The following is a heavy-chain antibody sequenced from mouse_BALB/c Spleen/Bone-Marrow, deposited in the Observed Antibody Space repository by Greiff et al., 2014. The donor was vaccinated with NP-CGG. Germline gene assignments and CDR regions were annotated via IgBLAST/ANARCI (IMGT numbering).Heavy chain of an antibody. CDR3: TRDDYDVMDY. Sequence: VQLQQSGPDLVKPSQSLSLTCTVTGYSITSGYSWHWIRQFPGNKLEWMGYIHYSGRTNYNPSLKSRISITRDTSTNQFFLQXXXXTTKDTATYYCTRDDYDVMDYWGQGTSVTVSS. CDR1: GYSITSGYS. CDR2: IHYSGRT. V-gene: IGHV3-1*02. J-gene: IGHJ4*01.